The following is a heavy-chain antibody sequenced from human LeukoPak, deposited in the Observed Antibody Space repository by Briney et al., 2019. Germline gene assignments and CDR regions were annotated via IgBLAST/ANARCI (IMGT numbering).Heavy chain of an antibody. D-gene: IGHD3-10*01. CDR2: IYYSGST. J-gene: IGHJ6*04. CDR1: GGSISSSSYY. CDR3: ARWPITMVREDPQTDLDV. V-gene: IGHV4-39*07. Sequence: PSETLSLTCTVSGGSISSSSYYWGWIRQPPGKGLEWIGSIYYSGSTYYNPSLKSRVTISVDTSKNQFSLKLSSVTAADTAVYYCARWPITMVREDPQTDLDVWGKGTTVTVSS.